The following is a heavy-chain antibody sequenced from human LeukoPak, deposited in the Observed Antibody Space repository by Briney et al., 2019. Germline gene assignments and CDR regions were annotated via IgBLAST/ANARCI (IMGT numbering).Heavy chain of an antibody. V-gene: IGHV1-8*01. CDR3: ARGLRVRGFDRVAKNYSSSSSTDV. Sequence: ASVKVSCKASGYTFTSYDINWVRQATGQGLERMGWMNPNSGNTGYAQRFQGRVTMARNTSISTAYMELSSLRSEDTAVYYCARGLRVRGFDRVAKNYSSSSSTDVWGEKTTLTISS. CDR1: GYTFTSYD. CDR2: MNPNSGNT. J-gene: IGHJ6*01. D-gene: IGHD3-10*01.